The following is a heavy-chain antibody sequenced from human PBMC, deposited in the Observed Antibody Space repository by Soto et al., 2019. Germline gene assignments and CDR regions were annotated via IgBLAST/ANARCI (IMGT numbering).Heavy chain of an antibody. Sequence: GGSLRLSCAASGFTFDDYTMHWVRQTPGKGLEWVSLISWDGDSAYYADSVRGRFTISRDNSKNSLFLQMNNVRAEDAALYFCAKGTRGNSPELDFWGQGTLVTVSS. CDR3: AKGTRGNSPELDF. J-gene: IGHJ4*02. CDR1: GFTFDDYT. D-gene: IGHD1-1*01. V-gene: IGHV3-43*01. CDR2: ISWDGDSA.